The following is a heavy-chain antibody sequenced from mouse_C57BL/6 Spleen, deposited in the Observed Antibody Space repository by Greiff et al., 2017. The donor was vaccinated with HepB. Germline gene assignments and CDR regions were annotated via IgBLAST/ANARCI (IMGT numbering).Heavy chain of an antibody. CDR1: GFNIKDYY. V-gene: IGHV14-1*01. D-gene: IGHD2-4*01. J-gene: IGHJ3*01. Sequence: EVQLQQSGAELVRPGASVKLSCTASGFNIKDYYMHWVKQRPEQGLEWIGRIDPEDGDTEYAPKFLGKATMTADTSSNTAYLQLSSLTSEDTAVYYCTPYYDYGWFAYWGQGTLVTVSA. CDR3: TPYYDYGWFAY. CDR2: IDPEDGDT.